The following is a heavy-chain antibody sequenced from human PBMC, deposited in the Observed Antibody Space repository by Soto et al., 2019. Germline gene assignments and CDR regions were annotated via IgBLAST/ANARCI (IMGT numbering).Heavy chain of an antibody. D-gene: IGHD3-22*01. V-gene: IGHV1-46*01. Sequence: GASVKVSCKASGYTFTSYYMHWVRQAPGQGLEWVGRIDPSSGSTSYAQKFQGSVTITRDTSTGTVYMELTSLRAEDTAVYYCAKDRVPNDSSGYYSILTDSWGQGTVVTVSS. CDR1: GYTFTSYY. J-gene: IGHJ4*02. CDR2: IDPSSGST. CDR3: AKDRVPNDSSGYYSILTDS.